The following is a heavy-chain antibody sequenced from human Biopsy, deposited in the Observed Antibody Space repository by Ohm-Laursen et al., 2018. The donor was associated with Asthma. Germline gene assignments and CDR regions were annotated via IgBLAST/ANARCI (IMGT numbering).Heavy chain of an antibody. J-gene: IGHJ3*01. Sequence: GASEKVSCKASGYTFIHFAIHWVRQAPGQRLEWMGWINAGDGNTKYSQKFQGRVTITRDTSASTAYMDLRSLRSEDTVMYYCERTYYDFLTGQVNDAFALWGQGTMVTVSS. D-gene: IGHD3-9*01. CDR3: ERTYYDFLTGQVNDAFAL. CDR1: GYTFIHFA. V-gene: IGHV1-3*01. CDR2: INAGDGNT.